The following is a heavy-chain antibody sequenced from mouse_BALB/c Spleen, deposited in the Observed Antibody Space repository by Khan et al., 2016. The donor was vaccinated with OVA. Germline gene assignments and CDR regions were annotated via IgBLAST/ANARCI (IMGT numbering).Heavy chain of an antibody. J-gene: IGHJ3*01. CDR2: IYPGDGST. Sequence: VQLQESGPELVKPGALVKISCKASGYTFINYDINWVKQRPGQGLEWIGWIYPGDGSTKYNEKFKGKASLTADTSSSPVYMQLSSLTSENSAVYFCARSRDYDATGFAYWGQGTLVTVSA. V-gene: IGHV1S56*01. D-gene: IGHD2-4*01. CDR1: GYTFINYD. CDR3: ARSRDYDATGFAY.